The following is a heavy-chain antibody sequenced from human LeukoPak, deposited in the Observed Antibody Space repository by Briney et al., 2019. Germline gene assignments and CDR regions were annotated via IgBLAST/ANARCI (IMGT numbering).Heavy chain of an antibody. J-gene: IGHJ6*02. D-gene: IGHD2-2*01. CDR2: ISSSSSTI. CDR1: GFTFSSYS. V-gene: IGHV3-48*02. CDR3: ARDSVVPAYYYYGMDV. Sequence: GGSLRLSCAASGFTFSSYSMNWVCQAPGKGLEWVSYISSSSSTIYYADSVKGRFTISRDNAKNSLYLQMNSLRDEDTAVYYCARDSVVPAYYYYGMDVWGQGTTVTVSS.